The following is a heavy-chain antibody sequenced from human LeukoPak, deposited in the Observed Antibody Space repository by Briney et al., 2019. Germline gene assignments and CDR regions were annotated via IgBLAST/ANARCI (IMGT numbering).Heavy chain of an antibody. CDR1: GGSLSGYY. V-gene: IGHV4-34*01. CDR2: INHSGST. Sequence: SETLSLTCAVYGGSLSGYYWSWIRQPPGKGLEWIGVINHSGSTNYNPSLKSRVTISVDTSRNQFSLKLSPVPAADTAVYSCARLRGAVAGLRGYYFDYWGQGTLVTVSS. CDR3: ARLRGAVAGLRGYYFDY. J-gene: IGHJ4*02. D-gene: IGHD6-19*01.